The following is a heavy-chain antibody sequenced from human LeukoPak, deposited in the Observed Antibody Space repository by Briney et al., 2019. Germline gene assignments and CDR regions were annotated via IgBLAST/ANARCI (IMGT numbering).Heavy chain of an antibody. CDR1: GGTFSSYA. D-gene: IGHD3-10*01. V-gene: IGHV1-69*04. Sequence: GASVKVSCKASGGTFSSYAISWVRQAPGQGLEWMGRIIPIFGIANCAQKFQGRVTITADKSTSTAYMELSSLRSEDTAVYYCARSYYYGSGSYPLDYWGQGTLVTVSS. CDR3: ARSYYYGSGSYPLDY. CDR2: IIPIFGIA. J-gene: IGHJ4*02.